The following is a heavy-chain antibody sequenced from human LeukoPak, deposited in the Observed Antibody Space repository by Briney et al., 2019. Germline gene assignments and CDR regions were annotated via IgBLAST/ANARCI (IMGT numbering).Heavy chain of an antibody. CDR3: AGAPMVRGVNRMRGYYYYYMDV. CDR2: MNPNSGNT. D-gene: IGHD3-10*01. CDR1: GYTFTSYD. Sequence: ASVKVSCKASGYTFTSYDINWVRQATGQGLEWMGWMNPNSGNTGYAQKFQGRVTMTRNTSISTAYMELSSLRSEDTAVYYCAGAPMVRGVNRMRGYYYYYMDVWGKGTTVTVSS. V-gene: IGHV1-8*01. J-gene: IGHJ6*03.